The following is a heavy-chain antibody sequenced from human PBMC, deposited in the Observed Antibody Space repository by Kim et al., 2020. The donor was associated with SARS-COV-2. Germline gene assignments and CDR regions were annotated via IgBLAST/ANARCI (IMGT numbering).Heavy chain of an antibody. CDR1: GGSISSNAYY. Sequence: SETLSLTCTVSGGSISSNAYYWGWIRQSPGRGLEWIVSTYYSGSTWYNPSLRSRVTISADTSKNQFSLKLNSVTAADTAVYYCTRPRYCSGGSCYLRPFDYWGQGTLVTVSS. V-gene: IGHV4-39*01. CDR3: TRPRYCSGGSCYLRPFDY. CDR2: TYYSGST. D-gene: IGHD2-15*01. J-gene: IGHJ4*02.